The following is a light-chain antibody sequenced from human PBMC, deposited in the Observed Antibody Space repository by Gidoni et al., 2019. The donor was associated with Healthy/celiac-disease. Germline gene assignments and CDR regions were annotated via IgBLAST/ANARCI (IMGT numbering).Light chain of an antibody. J-gene: IGKJ4*01. CDR3: QQSYSTLLT. CDR2: AAS. CDR1: HSISSY. V-gene: IGKV1-39*01. Sequence: DPQLNRSPSSLSASVGDRVAITCRASHSISSYLNWYQQKPGKAPKLLIYAASSWQSGVPSRFSGSGSGTEFTLTISRLQPEDFATYYCQQSYSTLLTFGGGTKVDIK.